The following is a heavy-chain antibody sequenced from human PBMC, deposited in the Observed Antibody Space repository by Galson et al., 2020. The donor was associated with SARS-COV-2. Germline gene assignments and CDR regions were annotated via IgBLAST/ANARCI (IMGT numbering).Heavy chain of an antibody. CDR3: ASGGTVTSFFYYYDMDV. V-gene: IGHV4-34*01. D-gene: IGHD4-4*01. Sequence: SQTLSLTCAVYGGSFSGYYWSWIRQPPGKGLEWIGEINHSGSTNYNPSLKSLVTISVDTSKNQFSLKLSSVTAADTAVYYCASGGTVTSFFYYYDMDVWGQGTTVTVSS. J-gene: IGHJ6*02. CDR1: GGSFSGYY. CDR2: INHSGST.